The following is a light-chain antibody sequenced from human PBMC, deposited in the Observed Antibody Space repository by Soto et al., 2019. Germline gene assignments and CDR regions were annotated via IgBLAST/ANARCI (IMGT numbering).Light chain of an antibody. V-gene: IGKV1-5*03. CDR3: QHYNSYSEA. CDR1: QTISSW. CDR2: KAS. J-gene: IGKJ1*01. Sequence: DIRMTQSPSTLSGSVGDRFTITCRASQTISSWLAWYQQTPGKAPKLLIYKASTLKSGVPSRFSGSGSGTECTLTISSLQPDDFETYYCQHYNSYSEAFGQGTKVDIK.